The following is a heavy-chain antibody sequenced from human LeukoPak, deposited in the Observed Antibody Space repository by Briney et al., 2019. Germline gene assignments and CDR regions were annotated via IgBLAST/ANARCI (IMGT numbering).Heavy chain of an antibody. CDR2: ISGSGANG. CDR1: GFTFRNYA. J-gene: IGHJ4*02. CDR3: ARQVGPDY. V-gene: IGHV3-23*01. Sequence: PGGSLRLSCAASGFTFRNYAMAWFRQAPGKGLEWVSAISGSGANGYFADSVKGRFTISRDNSRNALYLQMNSLRAEDTAVYFCARQVGPDYWGQGTLATVSS.